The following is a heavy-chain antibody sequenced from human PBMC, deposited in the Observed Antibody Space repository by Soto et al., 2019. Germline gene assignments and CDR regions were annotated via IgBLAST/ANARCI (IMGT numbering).Heavy chain of an antibody. CDR2: INSDTSDT. J-gene: IGHJ4*02. V-gene: IGHV3-74*01. D-gene: IGHD1-26*01. CDR1: GFTFRNYW. CDR3: VCEELFVANFDL. Sequence: EVQLAESGGSLVQPGESLGLSCAASGFTFRNYWMHWVRQAPGKGLEWVSRINSDTSDTSYADSVKGRFTVSRDNAKNTLYLQMNSLRVEDTAVYYCVCEELFVANFDLWGQGTLVIVSS.